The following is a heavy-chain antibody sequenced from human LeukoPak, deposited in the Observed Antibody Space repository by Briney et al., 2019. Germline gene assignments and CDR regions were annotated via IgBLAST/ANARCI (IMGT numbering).Heavy chain of an antibody. CDR1: GFTFGSYG. V-gene: IGHV3-23*01. CDR3: AKDVVGYSYGVFDY. J-gene: IGHJ4*02. D-gene: IGHD5-18*01. Sequence: GGSLRLSCAASGFTFGSYGMSWVRQAPGKGLEWVSFITPNADRASYADSVKGRFTISRDNPRNTLYMQMNSLRAEDTAVYYCAKDVVGYSYGVFDYWGQGTLVTVSS. CDR2: ITPNADRA.